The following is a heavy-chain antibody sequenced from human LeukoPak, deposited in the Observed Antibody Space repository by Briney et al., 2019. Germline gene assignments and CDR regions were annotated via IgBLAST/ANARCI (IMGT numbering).Heavy chain of an antibody. D-gene: IGHD5-24*01. J-gene: IGHJ6*03. CDR3: ARAGRWPQSQLYYMDV. CDR2: IYYSGST. CDR1: GDSISRYY. Sequence: PSETLSLTCTVSGDSISRYYWSWIRQPPGKGLEWIGYIYYSGSTNYNPSLKSRVIISVDTSKNQFSLKLSSVTAADTAVYYCARAGRWPQSQLYYMDVWGKGTTVTISS. V-gene: IGHV4-59*01.